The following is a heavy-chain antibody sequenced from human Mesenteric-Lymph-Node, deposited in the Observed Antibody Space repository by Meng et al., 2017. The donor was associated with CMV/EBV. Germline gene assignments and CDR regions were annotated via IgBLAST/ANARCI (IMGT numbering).Heavy chain of an antibody. CDR2: FDPEDGET. CDR1: GGTFSSYA. J-gene: IGHJ6*02. CDR3: ATGRYYYYGMDV. Sequence: ASVKVSCKASGGTFSSYAISWVRQAPGQGLEWMGGFDPEDGETIYAQKFQGRVTMTEDTSTDTAYMELSSLRSEDTAVYYCATGRYYYYGMDVWGQGTTVTVSS. V-gene: IGHV1-24*01.